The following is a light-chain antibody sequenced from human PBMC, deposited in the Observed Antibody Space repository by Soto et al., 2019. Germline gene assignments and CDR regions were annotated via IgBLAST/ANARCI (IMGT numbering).Light chain of an antibody. V-gene: IGLV1-40*01. CDR1: SANIGAAYN. CDR2: GNN. J-gene: IGLJ1*01. CDR3: AAWDDSLKMV. Sequence: QSVLTQPPSVSGAPGQRVTISCTGSSANIGAAYNVDWYQQLPGTAPKLLIYGNNNRPSGVPDRFSGSKSGTSASLAISGLQSEDEADYYCAAWDDSLKMVFGTGTKVTVL.